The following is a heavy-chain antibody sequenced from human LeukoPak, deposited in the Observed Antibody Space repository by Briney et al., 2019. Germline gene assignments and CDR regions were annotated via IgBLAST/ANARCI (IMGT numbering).Heavy chain of an antibody. D-gene: IGHD5-18*01. CDR2: ISSDGNEK. Sequence: GGSLRLSCAASGFTFRNYGMHWVRHAPGKGLEWVAVISSDGNEKYYADSVKGRFTISRNNSKNTLYLEMNNMRAEDTATYYCATYRQIQVPFEFWGQGTLVTVSS. V-gene: IGHV3-30*03. J-gene: IGHJ4*02. CDR3: ATYRQIQVPFEF. CDR1: GFTFRNYG.